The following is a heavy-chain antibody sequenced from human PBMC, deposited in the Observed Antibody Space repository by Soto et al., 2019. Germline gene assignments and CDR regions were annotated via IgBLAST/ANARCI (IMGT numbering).Heavy chain of an antibody. J-gene: IGHJ4*02. Sequence: SETLSLTCTVSGGSINSFYWSWVRQPAGKGLEWIGRMYVTGSTNYNPSLKNRVSMSLDTSKNQFSVKLSSLTAADTAVYYCARDHHYYGSGDSNPFDSWGQGTLVTVSS. CDR2: MYVTGST. CDR3: ARDHHYYGSGDSNPFDS. D-gene: IGHD3-10*01. CDR1: GGSINSFY. V-gene: IGHV4-4*07.